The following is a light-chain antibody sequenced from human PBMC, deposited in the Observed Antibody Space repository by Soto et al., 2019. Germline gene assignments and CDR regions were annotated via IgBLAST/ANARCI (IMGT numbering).Light chain of an antibody. V-gene: IGKV2-24*01. CDR2: KIS. J-gene: IGKJ4*01. CDR3: MQTTQYPHT. Sequence: VMTQTPLSSPVTLGQPASISCRTSQSLLHSDGNTYLNWLHQRPGQPPRLLIYKISDRFSGVPVRIRGSGAGTDVTLKISRVEAEDVGVYYFMQTTQYPHTFGGGTKVEI. CDR1: QSLLHSDGNTY.